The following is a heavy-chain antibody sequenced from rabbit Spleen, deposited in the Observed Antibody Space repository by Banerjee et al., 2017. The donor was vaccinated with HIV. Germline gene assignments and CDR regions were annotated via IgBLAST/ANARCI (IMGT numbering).Heavy chain of an antibody. CDR1: GFSFSSDYY. CDR3: ARGSATMTMVITGFYLSL. D-gene: IGHD2-1*01. CDR2: IYPDSSGST. V-gene: IGHV1S40*01. J-gene: IGHJ4*01. Sequence: QSLEESGGDLVKPGASLTLTCTASGFSFSSDYYMCWVRQAPGKGLECGACIYPDSSGSTYYANWAKGRLTISKASSTTVTLQMTSLTVADPATYFCARGSATMTMVITGFYLSLWGQGTLVTVS.